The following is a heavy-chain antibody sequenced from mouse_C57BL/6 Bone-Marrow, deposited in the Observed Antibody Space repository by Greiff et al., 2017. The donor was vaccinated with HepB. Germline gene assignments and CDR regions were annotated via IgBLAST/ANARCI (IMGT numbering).Heavy chain of an antibody. CDR1: GYTFTDHT. Sequence: VKLQQSDAELVKPGASVKISCKVSGYTFTDHTIHWMKQRPEQGLEWIGYIYPRDGSTKYNEKFKGKATLTADKSSSTAYMQLNSLTSEDSAVYFCARSPPRGTVVAYYAMDYWGQGTSVTVSS. CDR3: ARSPPRGTVVAYYAMDY. V-gene: IGHV1-78*01. J-gene: IGHJ4*01. CDR2: IYPRDGST. D-gene: IGHD1-1*01.